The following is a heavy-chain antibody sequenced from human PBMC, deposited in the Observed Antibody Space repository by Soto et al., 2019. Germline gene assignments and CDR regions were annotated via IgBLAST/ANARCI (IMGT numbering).Heavy chain of an antibody. CDR2: VYYSGRT. D-gene: IGHD2-21*02. V-gene: IGHV4-39*02. CDR1: CGSISSPYYF. J-gene: IGHJ1*01. Sequence: SETLSLTCTVSCGSISSPYYFWGWIRQSPGKGLEWIGSVYYSGRTYYNPSLKSRVTISVDTSKNHFSLKLKSVTAADTAVYYCADGLHCGGDCPISEYFHHWGQGTLVTVSS. CDR3: ADGLHCGGDCPISEYFHH.